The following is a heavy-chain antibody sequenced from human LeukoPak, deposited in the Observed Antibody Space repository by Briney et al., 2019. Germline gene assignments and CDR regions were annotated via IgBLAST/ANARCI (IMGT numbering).Heavy chain of an antibody. CDR1: GFIFSSYG. V-gene: IGHV3-48*02. J-gene: IGHJ4*02. CDR2: ISTSSSTT. Sequence: SGGSLRLSCAASGFIFSSYGMNWVRQAPGKGLEWVSYISTSSSTTYYADSVKGRFTIYRDNAKNSLYLPMNSLRDEDTAVYYCARPLYSGSYGFWGQGTLVTVSS. CDR3: ARPLYSGSYGF. D-gene: IGHD1-26*01.